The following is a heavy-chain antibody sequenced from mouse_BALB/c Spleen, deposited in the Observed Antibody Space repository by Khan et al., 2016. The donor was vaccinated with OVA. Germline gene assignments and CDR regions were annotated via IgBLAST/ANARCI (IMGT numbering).Heavy chain of an antibody. J-gene: IGHJ4*01. D-gene: IGHD2-1*01. Sequence: QMQLEESGPGLVAPSQSLSITCTVSGFSLTSYGVNWVRQPPGKGLEWLGVIWAAGSTNYNSALMSRLSISEDNSKSQVFLKMNSLQTDDTAMYYCATLYYGKGYDAIDYGGQGTSVTVSS. V-gene: IGHV2-9*02. CDR3: ATLYYGKGYDAIDY. CDR2: IWAAGST. CDR1: GFSLTSYG.